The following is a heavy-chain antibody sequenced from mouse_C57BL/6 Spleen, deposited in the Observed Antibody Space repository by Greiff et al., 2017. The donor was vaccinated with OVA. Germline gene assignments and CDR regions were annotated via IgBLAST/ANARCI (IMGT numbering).Heavy chain of an antibody. CDR1: GFTFSDYG. CDR2: IRSGSSTI. J-gene: IGHJ4*01. Sequence: EVKVVESGGGLVKPGGSLKLSCAASGFTFSDYGMHWVRQAPEKGLEWVAYIRSGSSTIYYAATVKGRFTISRDNAKNTLFLQMTSLRSEDTAMYYCAGEGGYAMDYWGQGTSVTVSS. CDR3: AGEGGYAMDY. V-gene: IGHV5-17*01.